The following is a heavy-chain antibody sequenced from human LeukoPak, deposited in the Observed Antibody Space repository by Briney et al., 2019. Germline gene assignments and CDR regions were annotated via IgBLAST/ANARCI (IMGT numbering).Heavy chain of an antibody. J-gene: IGHJ4*02. CDR1: GGSISSSSYY. CDR3: AKRVTYYYDSSGYFDDY. V-gene: IGHV4-39*01. CDR2: IYYSGST. Sequence: SETLSLTCTVSGGSISSSSYYWGWIRQPPGEGLEWIGSIYYSGSTYYNPSLKSRVTISVDTSKNQFSLKLSSVTAADTAVYYCAKRVTYYYDSSGYFDDYWGQGTLVTVSS. D-gene: IGHD3-22*01.